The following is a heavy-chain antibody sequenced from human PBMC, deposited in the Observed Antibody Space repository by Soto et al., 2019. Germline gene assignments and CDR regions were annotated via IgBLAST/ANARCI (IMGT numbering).Heavy chain of an antibody. D-gene: IGHD2-21*01. Sequence: SETLTLTCTVSGGSIGYSNYYWGWIRQPPGKALEWIGTIYYSGSTYYNPSLKSRVTMSVDTSKNQFSLKLTSVAAADTAVYYCAKLVVPTSSWFDPWGQGTLVTVSS. CDR3: AKLVVPTSSWFDP. CDR1: GGSIGYSNYY. CDR2: IYYSGST. V-gene: IGHV4-39*01. J-gene: IGHJ5*02.